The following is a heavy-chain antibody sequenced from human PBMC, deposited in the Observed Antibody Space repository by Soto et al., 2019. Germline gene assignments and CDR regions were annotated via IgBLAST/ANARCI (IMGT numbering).Heavy chain of an antibody. V-gene: IGHV3-73*02. CDR2: IRSKANSYAT. Sequence: EVQLVESGGGLVQPGGSLKLSCAASGFTFSGSAMHWVRQASGKGLEWVGRIRSKANSYATAYAASVKGRCTISRDXSXNXXYLQRNSLKTEDTAVYYCTSGYDYVWGSYRYYFDYWGQGTLVTVSS. CDR3: TSGYDYVWGSYRYYFDY. D-gene: IGHD3-16*02. CDR1: GFTFSGSA. J-gene: IGHJ4*02.